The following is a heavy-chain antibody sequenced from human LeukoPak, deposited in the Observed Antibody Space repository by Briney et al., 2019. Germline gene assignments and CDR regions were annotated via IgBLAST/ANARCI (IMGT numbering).Heavy chain of an antibody. CDR3: AKDRAVVVVTAANNWFDP. Sequence: GGSLRLSCAASGFTFSSYAMSWVRQAPGKGLEWVSAISGSGGSTYYADSVKGRFTISRDNSKNTLYLQMNSLRAEDTAVYYCAKDRAVVVVTAANNWFDPWGQGTLVTVSS. D-gene: IGHD2-2*01. CDR1: GFTFSSYA. J-gene: IGHJ5*02. CDR2: ISGSGGST. V-gene: IGHV3-23*01.